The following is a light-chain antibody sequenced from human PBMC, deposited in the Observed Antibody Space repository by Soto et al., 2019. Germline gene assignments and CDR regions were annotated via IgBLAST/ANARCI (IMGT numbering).Light chain of an antibody. CDR2: GAS. J-gene: IGKJ4*01. CDR1: QGINNF. V-gene: IGKV1-16*02. CDR3: QQYHSYPVT. Sequence: DIQMTQSPSSLSALVGDTVTITCRASQGINNFLAWFQQKPGKAPKSLIYGASSLQSGVPSKFSGSGSDTGFTLTISSLQPEDSATYFGQQYHSYPVTFGGGTKVEIK.